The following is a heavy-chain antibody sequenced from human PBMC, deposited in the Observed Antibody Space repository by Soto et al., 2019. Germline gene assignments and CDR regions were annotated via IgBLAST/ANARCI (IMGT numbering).Heavy chain of an antibody. CDR1: GFTFSSYC. D-gene: IGHD6-6*01. J-gene: IGHJ5*02. Sequence: PGGSLRLSCAASGFTFSSYCMSWVRQAPGKGLEWVANIKQDGSEKYYVDSVKGRFTISRDNAKNSLYLQMNSLRAEDTAVYYCARYLLPTSSSSYNWFDPWGQGTLVTVSS. V-gene: IGHV3-7*01. CDR2: IKQDGSEK. CDR3: ARYLLPTSSSSYNWFDP.